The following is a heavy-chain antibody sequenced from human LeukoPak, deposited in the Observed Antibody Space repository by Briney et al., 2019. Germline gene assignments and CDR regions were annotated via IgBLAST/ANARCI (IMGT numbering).Heavy chain of an antibody. CDR1: GFTFSSYG. CDR2: ISYDGSNK. V-gene: IGHV3-30*18. Sequence: HPGRSLRLSCAASGFTFSSYGMHWVRQAPGKGLEWVAVISYDGSNKYYADSVKGRFTISRDNSKNTLYLQLNSLRAGDTAIYYCTKDRRGPAAGTWYFDSWGQGTLVTVSS. CDR3: TKDRRGPAAGTWYFDS. J-gene: IGHJ4*02. D-gene: IGHD6-13*01.